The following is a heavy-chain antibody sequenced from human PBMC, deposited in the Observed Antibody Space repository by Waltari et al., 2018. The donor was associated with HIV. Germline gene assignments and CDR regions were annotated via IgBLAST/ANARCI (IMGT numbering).Heavy chain of an antibody. V-gene: IGHV1-3*01. CDR2: INAGNGNT. Sequence: QVQLVQSGAEVKKPGASVKVSCKASGYTFTSYAMHWVRQAPGQRLEWMGWINAGNGNTKYSQKFQGRVTITRDTSASTAYMELSSLRSEDTAVYYCARAPRQRYDSSGSHWFDPWGQGTLVTVSS. D-gene: IGHD3-22*01. J-gene: IGHJ5*02. CDR3: ARAPRQRYDSSGSHWFDP. CDR1: GYTFTSYA.